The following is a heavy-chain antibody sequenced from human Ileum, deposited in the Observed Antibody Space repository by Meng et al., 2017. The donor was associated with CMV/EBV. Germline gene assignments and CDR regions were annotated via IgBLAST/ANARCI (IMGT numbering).Heavy chain of an antibody. J-gene: IGHJ6*02. CDR1: GFSFSSYG. D-gene: IGHD3-9*01. CDR3: ARDRYQNDILTGTYYYYGMDV. V-gene: IGHV3-21*01. Sequence: GESLKISCVVSGFSFSSYGMNWVRQAPGKGLEWVSFVSSGSSYISYADSVKGRFTISRDNAKNSLYLQMNSLRAEDTAVYYCARDRYQNDILTGTYYYYGMDVWGQGTTVTVSS. CDR2: VSSGSSYI.